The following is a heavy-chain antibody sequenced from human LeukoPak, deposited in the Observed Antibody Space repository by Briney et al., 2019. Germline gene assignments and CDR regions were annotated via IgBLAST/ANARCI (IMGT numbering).Heavy chain of an antibody. V-gene: IGHV3-66*01. J-gene: IGHJ1*01. CDR3: AKDLTVLRSYSSGWPRYFQH. Sequence: PGGSLRLSCAASGFTVSSNYMSWVRQAPGKGLEWVSVIYSGGSTYYADSVKGRFTISRDNSKNTLYLQMNSLRAEDTAVYYCAKDLTVLRSYSSGWPRYFQHWGQGTLVTVSS. D-gene: IGHD6-19*01. CDR2: IYSGGST. CDR1: GFTVSSNY.